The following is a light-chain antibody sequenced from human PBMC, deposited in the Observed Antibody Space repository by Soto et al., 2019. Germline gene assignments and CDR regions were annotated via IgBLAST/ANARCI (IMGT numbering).Light chain of an antibody. J-gene: IGLJ2*01. V-gene: IGLV1-47*01. CDR1: SSNIESNF. CDR3: TVWDDSLRGRL. CDR2: RNN. Sequence: QSVLTQPPSASGTPGQRVTISCSGSSSNIESNFVYWYQQFPGTAPRLLIYRNNQRPSGVPDRFSASKSGTSASLAISALRSEDEAYYYCTVWDDSLRGRLFGGGTKPTVL.